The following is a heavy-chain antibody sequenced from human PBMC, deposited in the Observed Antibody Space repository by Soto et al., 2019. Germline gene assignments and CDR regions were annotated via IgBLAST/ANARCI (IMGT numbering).Heavy chain of an antibody. V-gene: IGHV4-61*01. D-gene: IGHD3-3*01. CDR1: GGSVSSGSYY. Sequence: SETLSLTCTVSGGSVSSGSYYWSWIRHPPGKGLEWIGYIYYSGSTNYNPSLKSRVTISVDTSKNQFSLKLSSVTAADTAVYYCARIGVWSGYYIDYWGQGTLVTVSS. J-gene: IGHJ4*02. CDR2: IYYSGST. CDR3: ARIGVWSGYYIDY.